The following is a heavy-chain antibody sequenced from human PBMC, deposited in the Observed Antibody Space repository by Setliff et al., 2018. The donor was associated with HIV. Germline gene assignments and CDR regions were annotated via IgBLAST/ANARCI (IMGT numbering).Heavy chain of an antibody. Sequence: SETLSLTCAVYGGSFSGYYWSWIRQPPGKGLEWIGEINHSGSTNYNPSLKSRVTISVDTSKNQFSLKLSSVTAADTAVYYCARVVTMVRGAYYFDYWGQGTLVTV. CDR1: GGSFSGYY. CDR3: ARVVTMVRGAYYFDY. V-gene: IGHV4-34*01. D-gene: IGHD3-10*01. CDR2: INHSGST. J-gene: IGHJ4*02.